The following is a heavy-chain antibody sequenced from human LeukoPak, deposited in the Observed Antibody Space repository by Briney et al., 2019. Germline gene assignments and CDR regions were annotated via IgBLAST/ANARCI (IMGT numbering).Heavy chain of an antibody. D-gene: IGHD5-18*01. CDR2: ISYDGSNK. J-gene: IGHJ4*02. CDR1: GFTFSSYG. CDR3: AKAGTAMAADY. Sequence: PGGSLRLSCAASGFTFSSYGMHWVRQAPGKGLEWVAVISYDGSNKYYADSVKGRFTISRDNSKNTLYLQMNSLRAEDTAVYYCAKAGTAMAADYWGQGTLATVSS. V-gene: IGHV3-30*18.